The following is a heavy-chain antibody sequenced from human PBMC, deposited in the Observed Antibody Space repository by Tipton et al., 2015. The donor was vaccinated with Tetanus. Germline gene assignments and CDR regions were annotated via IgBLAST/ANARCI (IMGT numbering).Heavy chain of an antibody. CDR1: RGSINSGTFY. J-gene: IGHJ3*02. CDR2: IYYNGNT. CDR3: AREGAPRAFDI. Sequence: TLSLTCTVSRGSINSGTFYWDWIRQPPGKGLEWIGNIYYNGNTLENPSLKSRVTISVDTSKNQFSLKLNSVTAADSAVYYCAREGAPRAFDIWGQGTMVTVSS. V-gene: IGHV4-39*07.